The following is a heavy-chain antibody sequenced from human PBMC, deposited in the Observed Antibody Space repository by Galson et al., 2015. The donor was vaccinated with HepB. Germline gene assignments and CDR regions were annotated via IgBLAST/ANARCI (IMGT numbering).Heavy chain of an antibody. J-gene: IGHJ4*02. CDR2: IIPIFGIA. CDR1: GGTFSSYA. Sequence: SVKVSCKASGGTFSSYAISWVRQAPGQGLEWMGGIIPIFGIANYAQKFQGRVTITADESTSTAYMELSSLRSEDTAVYYCARGYCSSTSCPFDYWGQGTLVTVSS. V-gene: IGHV1-69*13. D-gene: IGHD2-2*01. CDR3: ARGYCSSTSCPFDY.